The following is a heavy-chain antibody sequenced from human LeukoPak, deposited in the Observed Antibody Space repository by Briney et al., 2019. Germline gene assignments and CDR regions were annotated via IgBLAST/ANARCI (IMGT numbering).Heavy chain of an antibody. D-gene: IGHD5-18*01. CDR3: ARAHVDTAMVGCFDY. CDR2: IYYSGST. V-gene: IGHV4-34*01. CDR1: GGSFSGYY. Sequence: PSETLSLTCAVYGGSFSGYYWSWIRQPPGKGLEWIGSIYYSGSTYYNPSLKSRVTISVDTSKNQFSLKLSSVAAADTAVYYCARAHVDTAMVGCFDYWGQGTLVTVSS. J-gene: IGHJ4*02.